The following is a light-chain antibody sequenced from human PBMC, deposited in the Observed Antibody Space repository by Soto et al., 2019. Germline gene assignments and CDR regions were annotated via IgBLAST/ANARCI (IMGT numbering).Light chain of an antibody. Sequence: QSALTQPASVSGSPGQSITISCSGTSSDVGAYNYVSWYQQHPGKAPKLMIYEVSDRPSGVSYRFSGSKSGNTASLTISGLQTEDEADYYCSSYTTTDIWVFGGGTKVTVL. J-gene: IGLJ3*02. CDR2: EVS. V-gene: IGLV2-14*01. CDR3: SSYTTTDIWV. CDR1: SSDVGAYNY.